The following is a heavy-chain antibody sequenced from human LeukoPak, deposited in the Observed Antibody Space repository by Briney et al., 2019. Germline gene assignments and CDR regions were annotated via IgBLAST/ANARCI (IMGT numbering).Heavy chain of an antibody. Sequence: SETLSLTCTVSGGSISSYYWSWIRQPPGKGLEWIGYIYYSGSTNYNPSLKSRVTISVDTSKNQFSLKLSSVTAADTAVYYCASSFYGSGSSGPNWFDPWGQGTLVTVSS. J-gene: IGHJ5*02. V-gene: IGHV4-59*12. CDR1: GGSISSYY. D-gene: IGHD3-10*01. CDR3: ASSFYGSGSSGPNWFDP. CDR2: IYYSGST.